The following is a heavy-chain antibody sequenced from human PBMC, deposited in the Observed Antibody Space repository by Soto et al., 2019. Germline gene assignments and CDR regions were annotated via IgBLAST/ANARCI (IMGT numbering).Heavy chain of an antibody. CDR2: IKSKTDGGTI. V-gene: IGHV3-15*07. CDR1: GFTFSNAW. CDR3: STVGYRGGSSH. Sequence: EVQLVESGGGLVKPGASLRLSCAASGFTFSNAWMNWVRQAPGKGLEWVGRIKSKTDGGTIDYAAPVRGRFTISRDDSKNTLYLQMNSLKNEDTAIYYCSTVGYRGGSSHWGQGTLVTVSS. J-gene: IGHJ4*02. D-gene: IGHD2-21*01.